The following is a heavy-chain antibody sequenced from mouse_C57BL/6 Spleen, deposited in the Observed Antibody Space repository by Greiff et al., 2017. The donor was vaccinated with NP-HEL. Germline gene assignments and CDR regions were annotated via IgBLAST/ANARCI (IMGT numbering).Heavy chain of an antibody. J-gene: IGHJ3*01. D-gene: IGHD1-1*01. CDR3: VRGDYDGSGGWFAY. V-gene: IGHV1-82*01. CDR1: GYAFSSSW. CDR2: IYPGGGDT. Sequence: VQLQQSGPELVKPGASVKISCKASGYAFSSSWMNWVKQRPGKGLEWIGRIYPGGGDTNYNGKFKGKATLTADKSSSTAYMQLSSLTSEDSAVXFCVRGDYDGSGGWFAYWGQGTLVTVSA.